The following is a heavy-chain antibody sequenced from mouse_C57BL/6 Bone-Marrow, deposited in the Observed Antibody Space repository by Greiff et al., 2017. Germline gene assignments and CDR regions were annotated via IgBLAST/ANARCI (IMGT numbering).Heavy chain of an antibody. CDR3: ARNYGSSYNFDY. CDR2: IDPEDGET. Sequence: DVKLQESGAELVKPGASVKLSCTASGFNIKDYYMHWVKQRTEQGLAWIGRIDPEDGETKYAPKFQGKATITADTSSNTAYLQLSSLTSEDTAVYYCARNYGSSYNFDYWGQGTTLTVSS. J-gene: IGHJ2*01. D-gene: IGHD1-1*01. V-gene: IGHV14-2*01. CDR1: GFNIKDYY.